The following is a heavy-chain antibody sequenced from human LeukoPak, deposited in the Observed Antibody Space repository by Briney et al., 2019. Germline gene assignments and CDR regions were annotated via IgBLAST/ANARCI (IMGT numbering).Heavy chain of an antibody. Sequence: PSETLSLTCAVSGDSINSRSYYWAWIRQPPGKGLEWIGSIYHSESTNYNPSLKSRVTISVDTTKNQFSLKLSSVTAADTVVYYCARLSELRYSYYYMDVWGKGTTVTVSS. CDR1: GDSINSRSYY. J-gene: IGHJ6*03. CDR3: ARLSELRYSYYYMDV. CDR2: IYHSEST. D-gene: IGHD1-7*01. V-gene: IGHV4-39*07.